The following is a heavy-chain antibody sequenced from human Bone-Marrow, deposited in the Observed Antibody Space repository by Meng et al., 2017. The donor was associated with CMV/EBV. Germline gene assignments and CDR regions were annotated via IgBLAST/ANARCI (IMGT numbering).Heavy chain of an antibody. J-gene: IGHJ5*02. CDR1: GYTFTSYG. D-gene: IGHD2-8*02. CDR3: ARGGVVYGNWFDP. V-gene: IGHV1-69*05. CDR2: IIPIFGTA. Sequence: SVKVSCKASGYTFTSYGISWVRQAPGQGLEWMGGIIPIFGTANYAQKFQGRVTITTDESTSTAYMELSSLRSEDTAVYYCARGGVVYGNWFDPWGQGTLVTVSS.